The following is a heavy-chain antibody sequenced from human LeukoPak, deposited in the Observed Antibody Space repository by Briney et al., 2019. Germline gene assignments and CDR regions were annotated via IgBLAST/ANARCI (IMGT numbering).Heavy chain of an antibody. Sequence: ASVKVSCKASGYTFTSYGISWVRQAPGQGLEWMGWISAYNGNTNYAQKLQGRVTMTTDTSTSTAYMELRSLRSDDTAVYYCARCGGRITMIAAPPGCGFDPWGQGTLVTVSS. CDR3: ARCGGRITMIAAPPGCGFDP. D-gene: IGHD3-22*01. V-gene: IGHV1-18*01. CDR1: GYTFTSYG. J-gene: IGHJ5*02. CDR2: ISAYNGNT.